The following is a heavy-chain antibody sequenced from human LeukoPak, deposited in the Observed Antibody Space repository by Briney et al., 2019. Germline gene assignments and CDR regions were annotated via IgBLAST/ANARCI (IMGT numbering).Heavy chain of an antibody. CDR1: GFTFSSHS. Sequence: PGGSLRLSCVASGFTFSSHSMNWVRQAPGKGLEWVGNIKQDGSEKYYVDSVKGRFTISRDNARNSLYLQMNSLRAEDTAVYYCARNGAPVVTAITPYYYYMDVWGKGTTVTVSS. V-gene: IGHV3-7*01. D-gene: IGHD2-21*02. CDR2: IKQDGSEK. J-gene: IGHJ6*03. CDR3: ARNGAPVVTAITPYYYYMDV.